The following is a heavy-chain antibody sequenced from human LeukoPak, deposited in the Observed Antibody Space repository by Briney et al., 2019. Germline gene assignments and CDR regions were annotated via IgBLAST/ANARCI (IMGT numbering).Heavy chain of an antibody. D-gene: IGHD6-19*01. CDR1: GYTFTGYY. Sequence: ASVKVSCKASGYTFTGYYMHWVRQAPGQGLEWMGWINPNSGGANYAQKFQGRVTMTEDTSTDTAYMELSSLRSEDTAVYYCARDRAVAAKGGFYYYYGMDVWGQGTTVTVSS. J-gene: IGHJ6*02. CDR3: ARDRAVAAKGGFYYYYGMDV. CDR2: INPNSGGA. V-gene: IGHV1-2*02.